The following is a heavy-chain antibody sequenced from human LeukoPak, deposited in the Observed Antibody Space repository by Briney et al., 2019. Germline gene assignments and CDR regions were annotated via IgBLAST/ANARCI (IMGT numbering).Heavy chain of an antibody. J-gene: IGHJ4*02. CDR2: ISTYNGNP. CDR1: GGTFSSYA. CDR3: ARVMGPPDY. Sequence: ASVKVSCKASGGTFSSYAISWVRQAPGQGLEWMGWISTYNGNPNPAEKFQGRVTMTTDTSTSTAYMEVRSLRSDDTAVYYCARVMGPPDYWGQGTLVTVSS. V-gene: IGHV1-18*01. D-gene: IGHD2-8*01.